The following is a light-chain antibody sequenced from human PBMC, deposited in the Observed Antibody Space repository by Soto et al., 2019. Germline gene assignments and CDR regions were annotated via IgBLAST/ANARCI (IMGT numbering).Light chain of an antibody. CDR2: AAS. J-gene: IGKJ3*01. Sequence: EIVLTQSPDTLSLSPGERATLFCRASQTLSSNSLAWYQQQPGQAPILLIYAASTSDTGIPDRFNGSWSGKDFALTINRLAHEDVAVYYCQQYNGAPLTFGPGTKVDIK. V-gene: IGKV3-20*01. CDR1: QTLSSNS. CDR3: QQYNGAPLT.